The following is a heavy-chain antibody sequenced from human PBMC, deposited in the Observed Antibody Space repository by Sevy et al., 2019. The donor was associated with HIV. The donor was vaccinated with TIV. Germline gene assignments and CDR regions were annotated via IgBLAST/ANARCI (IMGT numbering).Heavy chain of an antibody. CDR2: INHSGST. CDR3: ARAKYDFWEKKWFDP. Sequence: SKTLSLTCAVYGGSFSGYYWSWIRQPPGKGLEWIGEINHSGSTNYNPSLKSRVTISVDTSKNQFSLKLSSVTAADTAVYYWARAKYDFWEKKWFDPWGQGTLVTVSS. CDR1: GGSFSGYY. D-gene: IGHD3-3*01. J-gene: IGHJ5*02. V-gene: IGHV4-34*01.